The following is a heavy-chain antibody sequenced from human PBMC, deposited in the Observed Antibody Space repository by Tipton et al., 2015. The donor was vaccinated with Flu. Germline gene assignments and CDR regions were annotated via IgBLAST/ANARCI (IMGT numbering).Heavy chain of an antibody. J-gene: IGHJ4*02. CDR2: MNQDGSEI. D-gene: IGHD5-12*01. Sequence: SLRLSYAASGFTFSSYWMSWVRQAPGKGLEWVANMNQDGSEINYVDAVKGRFTISRDNAKTSLYLQMKSLRAEDTALYYCARDRGYSCFDYWGQGNLVTVSS. V-gene: IGHV3-7*01. CDR1: GFTFSSYW. CDR3: ARDRGYSCFDY.